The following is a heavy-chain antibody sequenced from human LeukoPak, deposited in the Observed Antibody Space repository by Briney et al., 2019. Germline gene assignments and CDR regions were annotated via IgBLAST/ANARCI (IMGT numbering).Heavy chain of an antibody. Sequence: PSETLSLTCTVSGGSISSGGYYWSWIRQHPGQGLEWIGYIYYSGSTYYNPSLKSRVTISVDTSKNQFSLKLSSVTAADTAVYYCARDLPLGAFDIWGQGTMVTVSS. J-gene: IGHJ3*02. D-gene: IGHD3-16*01. CDR2: IYYSGST. V-gene: IGHV4-31*03. CDR1: GGSISSGGYY. CDR3: ARDLPLGAFDI.